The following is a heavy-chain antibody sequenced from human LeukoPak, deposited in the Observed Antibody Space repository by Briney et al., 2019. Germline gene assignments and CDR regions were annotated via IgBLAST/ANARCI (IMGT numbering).Heavy chain of an antibody. D-gene: IGHD5/OR15-5a*01. CDR2: ISGSGIST. CDR3: ARRQQVHDGVAFDL. CDR1: GFNFINYA. Sequence: GGSLRLSCAASGFNFINYAMTWVRQAPGKGLEWVSAISGSGISTYYGDSVKGRFTISRDNSKSTLSLQMDSLRAEDTAVYYCARRQQVHDGVAFDLWGQGTMVTVSS. V-gene: IGHV3-23*01. J-gene: IGHJ3*01.